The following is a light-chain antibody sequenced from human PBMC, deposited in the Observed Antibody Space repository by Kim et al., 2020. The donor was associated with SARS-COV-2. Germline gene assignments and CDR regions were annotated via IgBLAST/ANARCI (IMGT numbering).Light chain of an antibody. CDR3: ASFTTSNTYV. V-gene: IGLV2-14*03. Sequence: GQSITFSCAGTSSDIGVYNYVSWYQQPPGKAPKLIIFDVSRRPSGVSNHFSGSKSGNTASLTISGLQAEDEADYFCASFTTSNTYVFGTGTKVTVL. CDR1: SSDIGVYNY. J-gene: IGLJ1*01. CDR2: DVS.